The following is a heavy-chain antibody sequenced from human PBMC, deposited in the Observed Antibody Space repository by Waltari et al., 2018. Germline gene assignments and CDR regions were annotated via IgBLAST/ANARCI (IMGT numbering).Heavy chain of an antibody. CDR1: GFTFDDNV. CDR2: IRSKVYGGTT. V-gene: IGHV3-49*03. Sequence: EVQLVESGGGLVQPGRSLRLSCTASGFTFDDNVMSWFRQVPGKGLEWVVFIRSKVYGGTTEYAASVKGRFTISRDDSKNIAYLQLNSLKTEDTAVYYCARDRSSSWTYYGLDVWGQGTTVTVSS. D-gene: IGHD6-6*01. J-gene: IGHJ6*02. CDR3: ARDRSSSWTYYGLDV.